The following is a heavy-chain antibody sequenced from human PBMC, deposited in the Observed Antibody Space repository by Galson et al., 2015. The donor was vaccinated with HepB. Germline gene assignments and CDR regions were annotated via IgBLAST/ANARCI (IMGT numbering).Heavy chain of an antibody. D-gene: IGHD1-26*01. V-gene: IGHV1-8*01. CDR1: GYTFTSYD. CDR2: MNPNSGNT. J-gene: IGHJ6*02. CDR3: ARMMSLVGATWVDYYYYGMDV. Sequence: SVKVSCKASGYTFTSYDIDWVRQATGQGLEWMGWMNPNSGNTGYAQKFQGRVTMTRNTSISTAYMELSSLRSEDTAVYYCARMMSLVGATWVDYYYYGMDVWGQGTTVTVSS.